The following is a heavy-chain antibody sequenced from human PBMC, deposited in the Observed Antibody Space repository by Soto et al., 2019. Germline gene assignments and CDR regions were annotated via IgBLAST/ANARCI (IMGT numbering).Heavy chain of an antibody. J-gene: IGHJ4*02. CDR2: IIPILGIA. V-gene: IGHV1-69*08. CDR1: GGTFSSYT. Sequence: QVQLVQSGAEVKKPGSSVKVSCKASGGTFSSYTISWVRQAPGQGLEWMGRIIPILGIANYAQKFQGRVTITADKSTSTAYIELSSLRSEDTAVYYCARDRTVTRGGGVDYWGQGTLVTVSS. D-gene: IGHD4-4*01. CDR3: ARDRTVTRGGGVDY.